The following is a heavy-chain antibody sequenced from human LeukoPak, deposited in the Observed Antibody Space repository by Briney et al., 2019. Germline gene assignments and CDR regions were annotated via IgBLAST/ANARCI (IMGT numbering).Heavy chain of an antibody. V-gene: IGHV3-53*01. Sequence: PGGSLRLSCAASGFTVSNNYMSWVRQAPGKGLEWVSVIYSGGSTYYADSVKGRFIISRDNYKSTLYLQMNSLRAEDTAVYYCVRVEYSGSHCLFDLWGQGTLVTVSS. CDR1: GFTVSNNY. CDR2: IYSGGST. D-gene: IGHD1-26*01. CDR3: VRVEYSGSHCLFDL. J-gene: IGHJ4*02.